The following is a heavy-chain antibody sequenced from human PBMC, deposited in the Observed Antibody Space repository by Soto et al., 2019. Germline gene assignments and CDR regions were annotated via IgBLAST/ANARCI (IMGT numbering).Heavy chain of an antibody. V-gene: IGHV5-10-1*01. CDR2: IDPSDSYT. D-gene: IGHD3-22*01. CDR1: GFSFSRYW. CDR3: AWTYCSDDSGYPVLDY. J-gene: IGHJ4*02. Sequence: GESLKISCRSSGFSFSRYWINWVRQMPGKGLEWMGRIDPSDSYTNYSPSFEGHVTMSADKSISTAYVQWSSLKAWDTAMYYCAWTYCSDDSGYPVLDYWGQGTLVTVSS.